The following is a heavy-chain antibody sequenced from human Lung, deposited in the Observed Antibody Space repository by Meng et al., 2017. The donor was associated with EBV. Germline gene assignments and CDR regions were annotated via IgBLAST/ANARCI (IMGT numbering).Heavy chain of an antibody. V-gene: IGHV1-18*01. Sequence: QVQLVQSGSELKKPGASVKVSCEASGFIFTSYAISWVRQAPGQGLQYMGWISAYNGNTNYAQELQGRVTMTTDTSTSTAYMELRSLRFDDTAVYYCARGRQIGWQGGDFAYWSQGTLVTVSS. J-gene: IGHJ4*02. CDR1: GFIFTSYA. CDR2: ISAYNGNT. D-gene: IGHD2-15*01. CDR3: ARGRQIGWQGGDFAY.